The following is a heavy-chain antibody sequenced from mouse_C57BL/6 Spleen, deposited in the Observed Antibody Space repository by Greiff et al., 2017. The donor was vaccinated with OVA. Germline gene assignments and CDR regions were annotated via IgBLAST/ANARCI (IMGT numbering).Heavy chain of an antibody. CDR1: GYTFTSYT. Sequence: VQLQQSGAELARPGASVKMSCKASGYTFTSYTMHWVKQRPGQGLEWIGYINPSSGYTKYNQKFKDKATLTADKSSSTAYMQLSSLTSEDSAVYYCARSNDYHWYFDVWGTGTTVTVSS. D-gene: IGHD2-4*01. CDR2: INPSSGYT. V-gene: IGHV1-4*01. CDR3: ARSNDYHWYFDV. J-gene: IGHJ1*03.